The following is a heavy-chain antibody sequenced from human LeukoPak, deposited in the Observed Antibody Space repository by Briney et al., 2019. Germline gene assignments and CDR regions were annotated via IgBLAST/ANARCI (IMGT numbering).Heavy chain of an antibody. V-gene: IGHV3-48*04. CDR3: ARGGQQWLAVDY. D-gene: IGHD6-19*01. CDR2: ISSSSDTI. CDR1: GFTFGPYT. Sequence: GGSLSLSCTASGFTFGPYTMNWVRQAPGKGLEWVSHISSSSDTIYYADSVKGRFTISRDNAKNSLYLQMNSLRAEDTAVYYCARGGQQWLAVDYWGQGTLVTVSS. J-gene: IGHJ4*02.